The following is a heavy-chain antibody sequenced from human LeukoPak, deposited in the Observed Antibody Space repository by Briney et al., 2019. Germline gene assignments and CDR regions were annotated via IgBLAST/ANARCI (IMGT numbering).Heavy chain of an antibody. J-gene: IGHJ4*02. Sequence: PGGSLRLSCAASGFTFSSYGMHWVRQAPGKGLEWVAFIRYDGSNKYYADSVKGRFTISRDNSKNTLYLQMNSLRAEDTAVYYCARALEGPYYYGSGSFFDYWGQGTLVTVSS. V-gene: IGHV3-30*02. D-gene: IGHD3-10*01. CDR2: IRYDGSNK. CDR3: ARALEGPYYYGSGSFFDY. CDR1: GFTFSSYG.